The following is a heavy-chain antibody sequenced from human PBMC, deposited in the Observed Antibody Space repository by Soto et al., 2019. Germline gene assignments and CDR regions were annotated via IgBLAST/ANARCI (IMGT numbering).Heavy chain of an antibody. CDR3: ASLVGIAVAGTGYDMDV. D-gene: IGHD6-19*01. CDR1: GFTFSSYS. CDR2: ISSSRYI. V-gene: IGHV3-21*01. J-gene: IGHJ6*02. Sequence: PGGSLRLSCAASGFTFSSYSMNWVRQAPGKGLEWVSSISSSRYIYYADSVKGRFTISRDNAKNSLYLQMNSLRAEDTAVYYCASLVGIAVAGTGYDMDVWGQGTTVTVSS.